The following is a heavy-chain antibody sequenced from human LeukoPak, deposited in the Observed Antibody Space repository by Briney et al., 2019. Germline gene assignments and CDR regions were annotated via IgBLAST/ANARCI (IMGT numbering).Heavy chain of an antibody. CDR2: ISGSGGST. Sequence: GGSLRLSCAASGFTSSSYAMSWVRQAPGKGLEWVSAISGSGGSTYYADSVKGRFTISRDNSKNTLYLQMNSLRAEDTAVYYCAKTTAYYGSENYYFDYWGQGTLVTVSS. V-gene: IGHV3-23*01. D-gene: IGHD3-10*01. CDR1: GFTSSSYA. CDR3: AKTTAYYGSENYYFDY. J-gene: IGHJ4*02.